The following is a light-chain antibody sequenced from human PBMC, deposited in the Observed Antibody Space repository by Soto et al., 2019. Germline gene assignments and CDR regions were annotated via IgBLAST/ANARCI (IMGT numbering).Light chain of an antibody. CDR2: GAS. CDR3: QQYKKWPRT. CDR1: QSVSSSY. V-gene: IGKV3-15*01. Sequence: EIVLTQSPGTLSLSPGERATLSCRASQSVSSSYLAWYQQKPGQAPRLLIYGASTRATGIPARFSGSGSGTEFTLTISSLQSEDFAVYYCQQYKKWPRTFGQGTKVDIK. J-gene: IGKJ1*01.